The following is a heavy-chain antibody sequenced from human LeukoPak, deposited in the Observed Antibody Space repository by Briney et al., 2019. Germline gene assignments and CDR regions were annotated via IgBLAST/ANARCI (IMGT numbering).Heavy chain of an antibody. Sequence: SETLSLTCAVYGGSFSGYYWSWIRQPPGKGLEWIGEINHSGSTNYNPSLKSRVTISVDTSKNQFSLKLSSVTAADTAVYYSARAPTVLMVYAKGDYFDYWGQGTLVTVSS. J-gene: IGHJ4*02. D-gene: IGHD2-8*01. CDR3: ARAPTVLMVYAKGDYFDY. CDR2: INHSGST. CDR1: GGSFSGYY. V-gene: IGHV4-34*01.